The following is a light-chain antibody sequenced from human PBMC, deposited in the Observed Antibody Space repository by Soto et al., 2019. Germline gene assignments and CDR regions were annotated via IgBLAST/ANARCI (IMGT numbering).Light chain of an antibody. V-gene: IGKV3D-20*01. J-gene: IGKJ2*01. CDR2: DAS. CDR1: QSVSSSY. CDR3: QQYGSSPQT. Sequence: EIVLTQSPATLSLSPGERATLSCGASQSVSSSYLACYQQKPGLAPRLLIYDASSRATGIPERFSGSGSGTDFTLTISRLEPEDFALYYCQQYGSSPQTFGQGTKLEIK.